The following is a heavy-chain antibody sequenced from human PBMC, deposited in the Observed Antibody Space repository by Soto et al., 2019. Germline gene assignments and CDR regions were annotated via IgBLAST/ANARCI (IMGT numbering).Heavy chain of an antibody. CDR1: GFTFDDYN. J-gene: IGHJ5*02. V-gene: IGHV3-43*01. CDR3: VKETYYYDVSSYYPLGS. D-gene: IGHD3-22*01. CDR2: ISRDGTNT. Sequence: GGSLRLSCAASGFTFDDYNMHWVRQAPGKGLEWVSLISRDGTNTNYAESVKGRFTISRDNSKNSLYLQMDSLRTEDTALYYCVKETYYYDVSSYYPLGSWGQGTLVTVSS.